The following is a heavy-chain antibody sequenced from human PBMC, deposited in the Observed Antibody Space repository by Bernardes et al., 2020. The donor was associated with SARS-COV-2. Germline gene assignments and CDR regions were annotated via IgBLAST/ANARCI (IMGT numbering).Heavy chain of an antibody. CDR2: VYYSGST. J-gene: IGHJ4*02. CDR3: ARHYRGRDLAAPGTSDY. CDR1: GGSISSSTFY. V-gene: IGHV4-39*01. Sequence: SETLSLTCTVSGGSISSSTFYWGWIRQPPGKGLEWIGSVYYSGSTYYNPSLKSRLTISIDTSKNQFSLRLTSVTAADTAVYFCARHYRGRDLAAPGTSDYWGQGTLVTVSS. D-gene: IGHD6-13*01.